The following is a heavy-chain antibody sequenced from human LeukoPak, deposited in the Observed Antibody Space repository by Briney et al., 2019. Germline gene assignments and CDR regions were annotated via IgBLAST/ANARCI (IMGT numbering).Heavy chain of an antibody. CDR2: IYHSGST. Sequence: SETLSLTCAVSGGSISSGGYSWSWIRQPPGKGLEWIGYIYHSGSTYYNPSLKSRVTISVDRSKNQFSPKLSSVTAADTAVYYCARASGYCSSTSCYTFDYWGQGTLVTVSS. CDR1: GGSISSGGYS. CDR3: ARASGYCSSTSCYTFDY. D-gene: IGHD2-2*02. V-gene: IGHV4-30-2*01. J-gene: IGHJ4*02.